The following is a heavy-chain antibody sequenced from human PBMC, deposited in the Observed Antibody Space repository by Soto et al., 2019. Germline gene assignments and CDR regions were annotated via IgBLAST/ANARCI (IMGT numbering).Heavy chain of an antibody. CDR3: AKGYNLVGVTNDYSAAFDI. Sequence: EVQLVESGGGLVQPGRSLRLSCAASGFTFDDYAMHWVRQVPGKGLEWVSGISRNSGDIGYADSVKGRFTISRDNAKNSLYLQMNSLRAEDTAFYYCAKGYNLVGVTNDYSAAFDIWGQGTMVTVSS. V-gene: IGHV3-9*01. CDR1: GFTFDDYA. J-gene: IGHJ3*02. CDR2: ISRNSGDI. D-gene: IGHD5-12*01.